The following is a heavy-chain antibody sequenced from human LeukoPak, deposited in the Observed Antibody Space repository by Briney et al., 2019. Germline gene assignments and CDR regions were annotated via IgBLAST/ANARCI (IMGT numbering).Heavy chain of an antibody. Sequence: GGSLRLSCAASGFTLSSYSMNWVRQAPGKGLEWVSSISSSSSYIYYADSVKGRFTISRDNAKNSLYLQMNSLRAEDTAVYYCARVAEAAAFDSWGQGTLVTVSS. CDR3: ARVAEAAAFDS. D-gene: IGHD6-13*01. J-gene: IGHJ4*02. CDR2: ISSSSSYI. V-gene: IGHV3-21*01. CDR1: GFTLSSYS.